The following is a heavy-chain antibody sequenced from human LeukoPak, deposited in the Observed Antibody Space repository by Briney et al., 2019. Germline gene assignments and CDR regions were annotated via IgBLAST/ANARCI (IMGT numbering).Heavy chain of an antibody. CDR1: GYSFTSYW. Sequence: GESLKISCKGSGYSFTSYWIGWVRQMPGKGLEWMGIIYPGDSDTRYSPSFQGQVTISADKSITTAYLQWSCLKASDTAMYYCARQLRYFDWLIDYWGQGTLVTVSS. V-gene: IGHV5-51*01. CDR2: IYPGDSDT. J-gene: IGHJ4*02. D-gene: IGHD3-9*01. CDR3: ARQLRYFDWLIDY.